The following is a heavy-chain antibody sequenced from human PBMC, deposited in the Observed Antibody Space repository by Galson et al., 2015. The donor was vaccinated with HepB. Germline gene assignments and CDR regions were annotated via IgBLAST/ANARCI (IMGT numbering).Heavy chain of an antibody. CDR2: ISSSGATT. CDR1: GFSFSDHY. J-gene: IGHJ4*02. V-gene: IGHV3-11*01. Sequence: SLRLSCAASGFSFSDHYMSWIRQAPGRGLQWLACISSSGATTDYAGSVKGRFTISRDNVETSLYLQLNSLRAEDTAVYYCARHHCTSSSCFYDYWGQGTLVTVSS. D-gene: IGHD6-19*01. CDR3: ARHHCTSSSCFYDY.